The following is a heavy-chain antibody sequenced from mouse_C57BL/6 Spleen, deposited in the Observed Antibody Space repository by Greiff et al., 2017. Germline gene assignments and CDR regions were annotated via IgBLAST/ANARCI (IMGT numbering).Heavy chain of an antibody. V-gene: IGHV5-17*01. CDR3: ARRYYFGYYFDY. CDR1: GFTFSDYG. J-gene: IGHJ2*02. Sequence: EVQLQESGGGLVKPGGSLKLSCAASGFTFSDYGMHWVRQAPEKGLEWVAYISSGSSTIYYADTVKGRFTISRDNAKNTLFLQMTSLRSEDTAMYYCARRYYFGYYFDYWGQGTSLTVSS. CDR2: ISSGSSTI. D-gene: IGHD2-1*01.